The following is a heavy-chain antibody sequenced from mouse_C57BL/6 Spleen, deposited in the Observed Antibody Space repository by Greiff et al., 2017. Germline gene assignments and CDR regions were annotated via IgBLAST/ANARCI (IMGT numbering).Heavy chain of an antibody. J-gene: IGHJ4*01. CDR2: IDPSDSYT. V-gene: IGHV1-50*01. Sequence: QVQLQQPGAELVKPGASVKLSCKASGYTFTSYWMQWVKQRPGQGLEWIGEIDPSDSYTNYNQRFKGKATLTVDTSSSTAYMQLSSLTSEDSAVYYCGRRKGYYAMDYWGQGTSVTVSS. CDR3: GRRKGYYAMDY. CDR1: GYTFTSYW.